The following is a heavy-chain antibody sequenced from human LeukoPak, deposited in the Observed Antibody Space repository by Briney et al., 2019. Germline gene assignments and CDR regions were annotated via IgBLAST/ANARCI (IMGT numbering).Heavy chain of an antibody. J-gene: IGHJ4*02. CDR1: GFTFSNHW. CDR2: IKQDGSEK. D-gene: IGHD1-20*01. CDR3: ARVYNWNYFDY. V-gene: IGHV3-7*05. Sequence: GGSLRLSCAASGFTFSNHWMSWVRQAPGKGLEWVADIKQDGSEKYYVDSVKGRFTISRDNAKNSLYLQMNSLRAEDTAVFYCARVYNWNYFDYWGQGTLVTVSS.